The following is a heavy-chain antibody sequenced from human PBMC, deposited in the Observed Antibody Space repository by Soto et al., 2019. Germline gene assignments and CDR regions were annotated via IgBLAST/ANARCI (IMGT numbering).Heavy chain of an antibody. V-gene: IGHV1-46*01. CDR3: ARSSGGNFGIIIEGTNWFAP. CDR1: RDTFPSYY. CDR2: INPHGGST. D-gene: IGHD1-26*01. Sequence: ASVKVSCKAPRDTFPSYYINWVRQAPGQGLELMGVINPHGGSTAYAQKFKGRVTLTRDTSASTVYMEVSSLTSEDTAMYYCARSSGGNFGIIIEGTNWFAPWGQGTLVTVYS. J-gene: IGHJ5*02.